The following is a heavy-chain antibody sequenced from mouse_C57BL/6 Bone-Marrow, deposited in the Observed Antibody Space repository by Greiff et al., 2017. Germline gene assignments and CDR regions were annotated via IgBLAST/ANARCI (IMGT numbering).Heavy chain of an antibody. CDR1: GFNIKDDY. V-gene: IGHV14-4*01. CDR3: TDPIYDGYYFDV. D-gene: IGHD2-3*01. Sequence: VQLQQSGAELVRPGASVKLSCTASGFNIKDDYMHWVKQRPEQGLEWIGWIDTENGDTEYASKFQGKATITADTSSNTAYLQLSSLTSEDTAVYYCTDPIYDGYYFDVWGTGTTVTVSS. CDR2: IDTENGDT. J-gene: IGHJ1*03.